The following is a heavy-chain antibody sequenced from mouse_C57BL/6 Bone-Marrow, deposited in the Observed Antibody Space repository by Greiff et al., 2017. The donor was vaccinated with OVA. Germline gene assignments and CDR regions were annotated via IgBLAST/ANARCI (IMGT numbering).Heavy chain of an antibody. CDR2: IWSGGST. CDR3: ARGRGLDY. J-gene: IGHJ2*01. Sequence: VKLQESGPGLVQPSQSLSITCTVSGFSLTSYGVHWVRQSPGKGLEWLGVIWSGGSTDYNAAFISRLSISKDNSKSQVFFKMNSLQADDTAIYYCARGRGLDYWGQGTTLTVSS. V-gene: IGHV2-2*01. CDR1: GFSLTSYG.